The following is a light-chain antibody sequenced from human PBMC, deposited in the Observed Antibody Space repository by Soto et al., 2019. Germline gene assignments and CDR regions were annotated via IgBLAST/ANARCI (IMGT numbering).Light chain of an antibody. CDR2: HAS. J-gene: IGKJ3*01. CDR3: QQRRNWPLT. V-gene: IGKV3D-11*02. CDR1: QNVSPF. Sequence: EIVLTQSPATLSFSRGERTTLSCRASQNVSPFLLWYQQKPAQTPRVLILHASSRAAGIPARFSGSAPGTDSTLTISSLEPEDFAIYYCQQRRNWPLTLGPGTTVDIK.